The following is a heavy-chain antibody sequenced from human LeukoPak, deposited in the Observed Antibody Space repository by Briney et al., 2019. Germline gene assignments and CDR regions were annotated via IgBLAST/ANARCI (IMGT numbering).Heavy chain of an antibody. CDR3: ARDSNIAAAGSVDAFDI. CDR1: GGSISSSSYY. J-gene: IGHJ3*02. V-gene: IGHV4-39*07. CDR2: IYYSGST. Sequence: PSETLSLTCTVSGGSISSSSYYWGWIRQPPGKGLEWIGSIYYSGSTNYNPSLKSRVTISVDTSKNQFSLKLSSVTAADTAVYYCARDSNIAAAGSVDAFDIWGQGTMVTVSS. D-gene: IGHD6-13*01.